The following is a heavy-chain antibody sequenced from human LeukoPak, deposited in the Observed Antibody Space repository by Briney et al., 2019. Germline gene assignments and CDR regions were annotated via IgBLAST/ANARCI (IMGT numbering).Heavy chain of an antibody. CDR3: ARGMEPYYYMDV. Sequence: ASVKVSCKASGYTFGAYYMYWVRQAPGQGLEWMGWINPNSGGTNYAQKFQGRVTMTRDTSISTAYMELSRLRSDDTAVYYCARGMEPYYYMDVWGKGTTVTVSS. CDR1: GYTFGAYY. CDR2: INPNSGGT. D-gene: IGHD1-26*01. V-gene: IGHV1-2*02. J-gene: IGHJ6*03.